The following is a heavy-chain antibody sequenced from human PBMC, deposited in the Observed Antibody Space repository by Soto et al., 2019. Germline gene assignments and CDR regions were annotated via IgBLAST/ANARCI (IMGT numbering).Heavy chain of an antibody. Sequence: GGSLRLSCVGSGFTFSDSVMAWVRQALGKGLEWLSVMGGDGRTRYALSVTGRFAISRDNSKNTLYLQMRSLRAEDAAAYYCVKCNNSNLDSLPFTGLDFWGQGTQVTVSS. V-gene: IGHV3-23*01. J-gene: IGHJ4*02. D-gene: IGHD3-9*01. CDR1: GFTFSDSV. CDR3: VKCNNSNLDSLPFTGLDF. CDR2: MGGDGRT.